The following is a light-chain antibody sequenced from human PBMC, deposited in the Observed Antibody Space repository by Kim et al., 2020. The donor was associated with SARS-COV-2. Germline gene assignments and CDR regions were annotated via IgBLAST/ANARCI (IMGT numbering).Light chain of an antibody. CDR1: SGSIGDNY. J-gene: IGLJ2*01. V-gene: IGLV6-57*02. CDR2: EDD. CDR3: QSYSRSNVI. Sequence: GSAVTMSCPGSSGSIGDNYVQWYQQRPGAAPTTFIYEDDQRPSGVPDRFSGSIDSSSNSASLTISGLKTEDEADCFCQSYSRSNVIFGGGTQLTVL.